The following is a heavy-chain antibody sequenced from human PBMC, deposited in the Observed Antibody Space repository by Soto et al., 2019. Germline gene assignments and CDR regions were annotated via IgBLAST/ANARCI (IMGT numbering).Heavy chain of an antibody. J-gene: IGHJ5*02. D-gene: IGHD1-26*01. V-gene: IGHV4-59*01. CDR3: ARDVGATNWFDP. Sequence: SETLSLTCTVYGGSISSYYWSWIRQPPGKGLEWIGYIYYSGSTNYNPSLKSRVTISVDTSKNQFSLKLSSVTAADTAMYYCARDVGATNWFDPWGQGTLVTVSS. CDR2: IYYSGST. CDR1: GGSISSYY.